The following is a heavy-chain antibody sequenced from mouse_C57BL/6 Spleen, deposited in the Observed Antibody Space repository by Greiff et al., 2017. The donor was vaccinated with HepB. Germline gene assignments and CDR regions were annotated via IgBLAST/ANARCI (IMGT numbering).Heavy chain of an antibody. Sequence: QVQLQQPGAELVKPGASVKLSCKASGYTFTSYWMQWVKQRPGQGLEWIGEIDPSDSYTNYNQKFKGKATLTVDTSSSTAYMQLSSLTSEDSAFYYCARDGYPYYYAMDYWGQGTSVTVSS. V-gene: IGHV1-50*01. J-gene: IGHJ4*01. CDR1: GYTFTSYW. CDR2: IDPSDSYT. D-gene: IGHD2-3*01. CDR3: ARDGYPYYYAMDY.